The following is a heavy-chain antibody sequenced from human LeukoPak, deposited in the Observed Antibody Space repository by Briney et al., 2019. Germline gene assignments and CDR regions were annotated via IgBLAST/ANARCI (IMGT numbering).Heavy chain of an antibody. Sequence: GGSLRLSCAVSGFTFSSYWMTWFRQAPGKELEWVSAISGSGGSTYYADSVKGRFTISRDNSKNTLYLQMNSLRAEDTAVYYCAKLGLGYCSGGSCYAGFDYWGQGTLVTVSS. D-gene: IGHD2-15*01. CDR2: ISGSGGST. CDR1: GFTFSSYW. J-gene: IGHJ4*02. V-gene: IGHV3-23*01. CDR3: AKLGLGYCSGGSCYAGFDY.